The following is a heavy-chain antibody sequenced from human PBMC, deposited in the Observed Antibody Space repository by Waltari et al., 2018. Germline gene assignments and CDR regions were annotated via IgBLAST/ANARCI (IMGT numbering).Heavy chain of an antibody. Sequence: QLQLQESGPGLVKPSETLSLICSISGGSISSPSYYWGWIRQPPGKGLEWIGSFIYNGNTYYNPSLKSRISFFVDTSKNQFLLQLRSVTAADTAMYYCARPGRVGGGSLMGLDYWGQGTLVTVSS. J-gene: IGHJ4*02. D-gene: IGHD2-15*01. V-gene: IGHV4-39*01. CDR1: GGSISSPSYY. CDR3: ARPGRVGGGSLMGLDY. CDR2: FIYNGNT.